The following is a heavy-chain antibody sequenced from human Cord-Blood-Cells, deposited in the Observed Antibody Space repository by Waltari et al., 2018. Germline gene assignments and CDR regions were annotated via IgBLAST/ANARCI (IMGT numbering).Heavy chain of an antibody. V-gene: IGHV3-48*03. J-gene: IGHJ6*02. CDR2: ISSSGSTI. CDR1: GFTFSSYE. CDR3: AGSGYDYYYGMDV. Sequence: EVQLVESGGGLVQPGGSLRLSCAASGFTFSSYEMNWVRQAPGQGLEWVSFISSSGSTIYYADSVKGRFTISRDNAKNSLYLQMNSLRAEDTAVYYCAGSGYDYYYGMDVWGQGTTVTVSS. D-gene: IGHD5-12*01.